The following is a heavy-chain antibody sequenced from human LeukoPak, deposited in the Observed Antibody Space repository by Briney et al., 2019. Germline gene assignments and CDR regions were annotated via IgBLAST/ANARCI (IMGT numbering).Heavy chain of an antibody. V-gene: IGHV3-7*01. CDR1: GPKSSYYW. Sequence: GGSLRLSCAAAGPKSSYYWMTWVRQAPGKGLEWLANTKESGSEKYYVDSVKGRFTISRDNADDLVYLQMNSLRVEDTAVYYCARGWGEKGRCRGGTCNNPQFDYWGQGILVTVSS. CDR2: TKESGSEK. D-gene: IGHD2-15*01. CDR3: ARGWGEKGRCRGGTCNNPQFDY. J-gene: IGHJ4*02.